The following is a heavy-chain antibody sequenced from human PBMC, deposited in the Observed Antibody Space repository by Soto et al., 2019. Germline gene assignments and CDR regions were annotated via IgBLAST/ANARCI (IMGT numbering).Heavy chain of an antibody. CDR1: GGSLSGSY. CDR2: VYYTAAT. D-gene: IGHD3-16*01. Sequence: PSQTLPLTCSVSGGSLSGSYWSWIRQSPGKGLGCLCYVYYTAATNYSPSLRSRVSISVDTSKNEFSLRLSSVTAADTAVYFCARRLTGHGAPIDSCGQGTLV. CDR3: ARRLTGHGAPIDS. J-gene: IGHJ4*02. V-gene: IGHV4-59*13.